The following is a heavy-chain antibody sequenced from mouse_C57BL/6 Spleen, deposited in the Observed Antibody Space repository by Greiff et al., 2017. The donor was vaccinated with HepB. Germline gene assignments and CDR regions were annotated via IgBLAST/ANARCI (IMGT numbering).Heavy chain of an antibody. CDR2: IYPGDGDT. CDR3: ARETAQAPYSYYFDY. J-gene: IGHJ2*01. V-gene: IGHV1-82*01. Sequence: VQLQQSGPELVKPGASVKISCKASGYAFSSSWMNWVKQRPGKGLEWIGRIYPGDGDTNYNGKFKGKATLTADKSSSTAYMQLSSMKSEGSAVYFCARETAQAPYSYYFDYWGQGTTLTVSS. CDR1: GYAFSSSW. D-gene: IGHD3-2*02.